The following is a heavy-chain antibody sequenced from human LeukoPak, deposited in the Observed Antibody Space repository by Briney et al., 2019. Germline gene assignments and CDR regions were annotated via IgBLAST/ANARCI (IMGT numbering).Heavy chain of an antibody. V-gene: IGHV1-24*01. Sequence: ASVKVSCKASGHTFSTYSVTWVRQAPGKGLEWMGGFDPEDGETIYAQKFQGRVTMTEDTSTDTAYMELSSLRSEDTAVYYCATAGRIAAAVDYWGQGTLVTVSS. CDR2: FDPEDGET. CDR3: ATAGRIAAAVDY. J-gene: IGHJ4*02. CDR1: GHTFSTYS. D-gene: IGHD6-13*01.